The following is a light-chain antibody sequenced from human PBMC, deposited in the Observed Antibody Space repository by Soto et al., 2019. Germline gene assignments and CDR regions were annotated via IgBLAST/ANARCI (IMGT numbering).Light chain of an antibody. Sequence: QSALTQPPSVSGAPGQRVTISCTGSSSNIGAGFDVHWYQQLPGGVPKLLIFGNDKRPSGVPDRVSGSKSGTSGSLAITGLQAEDEADYDCQTYDSSLSAWVFGGGTKLTVL. CDR1: SSNIGAGFD. CDR2: GND. CDR3: QTYDSSLSAWV. J-gene: IGLJ3*02. V-gene: IGLV1-40*01.